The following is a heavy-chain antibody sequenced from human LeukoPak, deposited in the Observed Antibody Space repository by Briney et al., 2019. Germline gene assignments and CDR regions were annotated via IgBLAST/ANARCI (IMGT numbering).Heavy chain of an antibody. CDR1: GYTFTSYG. V-gene: IGHV1-18*01. Sequence: ASVKVSCKASGYTFTSYGISWVRQAPGQGLEWMGWISAYNGNTNYAQKLQGRVTMTTDTSTSTAYMELSSLRSDDTAVYYCARVVSSGDYEAYNALNIWGQGTMVTVSS. CDR2: ISAYNGNT. CDR3: ARVVSSGDYEAYNALNI. J-gene: IGHJ3*02. D-gene: IGHD4-17*01.